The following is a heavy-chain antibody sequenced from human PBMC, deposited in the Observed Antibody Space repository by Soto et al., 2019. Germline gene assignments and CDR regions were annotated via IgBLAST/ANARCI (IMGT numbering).Heavy chain of an antibody. V-gene: IGHV3-23*01. CDR2: ISGSGGST. D-gene: IGHD3-9*01. CDR3: AKDYVLRYFDERYFDY. CDR1: GFTFSSYA. Sequence: GGSLRLSCAASGFTFSSYAMSWVRQAPGKGLEWVSAISGSGGSTYYADSVKGRFTISRDNSKNTLYLQMNSLRAEGTAVYYCAKDYVLRYFDERYFDYWGRGTLVTVSS. J-gene: IGHJ4*02.